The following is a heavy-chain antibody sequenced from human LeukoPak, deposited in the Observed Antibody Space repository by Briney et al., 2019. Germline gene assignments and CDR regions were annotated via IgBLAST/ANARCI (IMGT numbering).Heavy chain of an antibody. D-gene: IGHD4-17*01. J-gene: IGHJ4*02. CDR1: GFTFSTYA. CDR3: ARDPTLYGDYEYYFDY. Sequence: GGSLRLSCVASGFTFSTYAMHWVRQAPGKGLEWVAVILYDGNNKYYADSVKDRFTISRDNSKNTLYLQMNSLRAEDTAVYYCARDPTLYGDYEYYFDYWGQGTLVTVSS. V-gene: IGHV3-30-3*01. CDR2: ILYDGNNK.